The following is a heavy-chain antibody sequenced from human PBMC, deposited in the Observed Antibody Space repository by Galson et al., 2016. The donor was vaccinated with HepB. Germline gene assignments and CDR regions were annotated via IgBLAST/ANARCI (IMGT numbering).Heavy chain of an antibody. V-gene: IGHV6-1*01. J-gene: IGHJ4*02. CDR1: GDSVSSDAGV. CDR2: TYYRSHWYY. D-gene: IGHD1-14*01. CDR3: ARDEPGSSYFDY. Sequence: CAISGDSVSSDAGVWNWIRQSPSRGLEWLGWTYYRSHWYYASAVAVKTRLVINPATSMNQFSLQLHSVTPDDTAVYWCARDEPGSSYFDYWSQGTLVTVSS.